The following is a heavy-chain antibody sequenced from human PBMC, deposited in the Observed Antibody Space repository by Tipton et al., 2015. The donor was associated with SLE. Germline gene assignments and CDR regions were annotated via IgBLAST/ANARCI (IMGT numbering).Heavy chain of an antibody. Sequence: TLSLTCSVSGGSISSSSYYWGWIRQSPGKGLEWIASMYYSGRTYHSPSLKSRVTISVDTSKNQFSLSLSSVTAADTAVYYCARRGGYSTSSYYFALWGRGTLVTVSS. V-gene: IGHV4-39*07. CDR3: ARRGGYSTSSYYFAL. CDR1: GGSISSSSYY. J-gene: IGHJ2*01. D-gene: IGHD6-6*01. CDR2: MYYSGRT.